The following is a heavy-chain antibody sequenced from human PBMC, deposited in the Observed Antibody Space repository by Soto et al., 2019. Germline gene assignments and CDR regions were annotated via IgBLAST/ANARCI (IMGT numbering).Heavy chain of an antibody. J-gene: IGHJ6*02. CDR1: VDSITTYY. V-gene: IGHV4-4*07. CDR2: IDASGNT. Sequence: KTSETLSLTCTVSVDSITTYYWSWIRQPAGKGLEWIGRIDASGNTNYNPSLNSRVTMSIDTPKKQFSLKLTSVTAADTAIYYCARYSNNWFQTEGMDVWGQGTTVTVSS. CDR3: ARYSNNWFQTEGMDV. D-gene: IGHD6-13*01.